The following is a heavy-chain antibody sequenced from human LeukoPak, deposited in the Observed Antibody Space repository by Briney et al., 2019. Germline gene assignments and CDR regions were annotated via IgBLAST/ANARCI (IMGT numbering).Heavy chain of an antibody. Sequence: SVKVSCKASGFPFTSSAVQWVRQARGQRLEWIGWIVVGSGNTNYAQKFQERVTITRDMSTSTAYMELSSLRSEDTAVYYCAARTYLTTGVDYWSQGTLVTVSS. V-gene: IGHV1-58*01. CDR2: IVVGSGNT. J-gene: IGHJ4*02. CDR1: GFPFTSSA. D-gene: IGHD1-1*01. CDR3: AARTYLTTGVDY.